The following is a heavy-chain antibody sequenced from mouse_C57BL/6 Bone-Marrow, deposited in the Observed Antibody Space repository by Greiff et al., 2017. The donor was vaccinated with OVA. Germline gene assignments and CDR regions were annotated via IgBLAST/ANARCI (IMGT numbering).Heavy chain of an antibody. CDR1: GFNIKDYY. Sequence: EVQLQQSGAELVKPGASVKLSCTASGFNIKDYYMHWVKQRTEQGLEWIGRIDPEDGETKYAPQFQGKATITADTSSNTAYLQLSSLTSDDTAVYYCARSGFAYWGQGTLVTVSA. CDR3: ARSGFAY. J-gene: IGHJ3*01. CDR2: IDPEDGET. V-gene: IGHV14-2*01.